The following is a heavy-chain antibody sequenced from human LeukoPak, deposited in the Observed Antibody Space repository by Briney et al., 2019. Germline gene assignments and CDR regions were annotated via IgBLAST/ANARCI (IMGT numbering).Heavy chain of an antibody. CDR2: ISKDGGTS. CDR3: ARDYYMGIVDQ. D-gene: IGHD3-22*01. J-gene: IGHJ5*02. V-gene: IGHV3-74*01. Sequence: PGGSLRLSCEACGFTFSNHWMHWVRQAPGKGLVWVSVISKDGGTSIYADSVRGRLTISRDNAKNTLYLQMNSLRVEDTSVYYCARDYYMGIVDQWGQGTRVTVSS. CDR1: GFTFSNHW.